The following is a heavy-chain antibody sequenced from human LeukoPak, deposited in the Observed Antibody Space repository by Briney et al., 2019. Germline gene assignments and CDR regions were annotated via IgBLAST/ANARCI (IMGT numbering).Heavy chain of an antibody. CDR1: GFTFSSHW. V-gene: IGHV3-30*02. CDR2: IRYDGSNK. D-gene: IGHD7-27*01. J-gene: IGHJ4*02. Sequence: GGSLRLSCAASGFTFSSHWMHWVRQAPGKGLEWVAFIRYDGSNKYYADSVKGRFTISRDNAKNSLYLQMNSLRAEDTAVYYCASSTGDEEGYWGQGTLVTVSS. CDR3: ASSTGDEEGY.